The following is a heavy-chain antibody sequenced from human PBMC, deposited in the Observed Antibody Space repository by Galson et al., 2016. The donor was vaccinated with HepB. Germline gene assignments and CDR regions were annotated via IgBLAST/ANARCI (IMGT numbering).Heavy chain of an antibody. V-gene: IGHV3-48*02. J-gene: IGHJ3*01. D-gene: IGHD1-26*01. CDR2: ISSALSPI. Sequence: SLRLSCAASGFTFSNSGVNWVRQAPGKGLQWVSDISSALSPIYYADSVMGRFSIPRDNAKNSVYLQMNSLRDEDTAVYYCARELVRSAFDLWGQGTMVTVSS. CDR1: GFTFSNSG. CDR3: ARELVRSAFDL.